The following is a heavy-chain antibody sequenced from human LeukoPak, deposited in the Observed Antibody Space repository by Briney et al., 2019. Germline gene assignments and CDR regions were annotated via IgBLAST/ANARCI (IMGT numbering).Heavy chain of an antibody. J-gene: IGHJ4*02. CDR3: AKGDTTWELPHDY. CDR2: ISVGGTTT. D-gene: IGHD1-26*01. Sequence: PGGSLRLSCVASGFTFSNYAMSWIRQAPGKGLGWVSSISVGGTTTYYADSVKGRFTISRDNSKNTLYLQMNSLRAEDTAVYYCAKGDTTWELPHDYWGQGTLVTVSS. CDR1: GFTFSNYA. V-gene: IGHV3-23*01.